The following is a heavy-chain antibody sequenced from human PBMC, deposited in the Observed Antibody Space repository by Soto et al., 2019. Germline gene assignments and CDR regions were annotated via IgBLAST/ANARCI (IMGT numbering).Heavy chain of an antibody. CDR3: ASLGYCSGGSSSNGGDYYYYMDV. V-gene: IGHV3-23*01. D-gene: IGHD2-15*01. CDR2: ISGSGGST. Sequence: GGSLRLSCAASGFTFSSYAMSWVRQAPGKGLEWVSAISGSGGSTYYADSVKGRFTISRDNSKNTLYLQMNSLRAEDTAVYYCASLGYCSGGSSSNGGDYYYYMDVWGKGTTVTVSS. J-gene: IGHJ6*03. CDR1: GFTFSSYA.